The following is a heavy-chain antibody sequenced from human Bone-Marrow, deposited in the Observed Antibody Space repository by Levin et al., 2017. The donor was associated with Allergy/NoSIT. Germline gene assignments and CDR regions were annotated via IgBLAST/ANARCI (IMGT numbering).Heavy chain of an antibody. V-gene: IGHV1-18*01. CDR2: VSAYSGNT. CDR1: GYTFTTYG. CDR3: ARGHFPYYYYGMDV. J-gene: IGHJ6*02. Sequence: ASVKVSCKASGYTFTTYGLTWVRQAPGQGLEWMGWVSAYSGNTNYALNLQDRVTMTTDTATNTAYMELTSLSSHDTAIYYCARGHFPYYYYGMDVWGQGTTVVVSS.